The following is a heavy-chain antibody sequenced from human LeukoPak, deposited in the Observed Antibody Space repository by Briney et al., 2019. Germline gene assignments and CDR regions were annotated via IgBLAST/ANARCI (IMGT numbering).Heavy chain of an antibody. J-gene: IGHJ6*02. Sequence: GGSLRLSCAASGVTFSSYGMHWVRQAPGKGLEWVAVISYDGSNKYYADSVKGRFTISRDNSKNTLYLQMNSLRAEDTAVYYCAKDGAPRGYSYGPTHYYYYGMDVWGQGTTVTVSS. CDR1: GVTFSSYG. CDR2: ISYDGSNK. D-gene: IGHD5-18*01. V-gene: IGHV3-30*18. CDR3: AKDGAPRGYSYGPTHYYYYGMDV.